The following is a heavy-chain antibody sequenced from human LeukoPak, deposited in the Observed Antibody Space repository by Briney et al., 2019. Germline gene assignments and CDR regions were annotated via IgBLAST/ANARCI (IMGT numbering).Heavy chain of an antibody. CDR2: IWSDGTQK. V-gene: IGHV3-33*06. Sequence: GGSLILSRAASGFTYSHYGMHWVRQAPGKGLEWVAVIWSDGTQKYYGDAVKGRFTISRDNSMKTLFLQMNSLRGDDTAVYYCAKDAQRGFDYSNSLESWGQGTLVTVSS. D-gene: IGHD4-11*01. J-gene: IGHJ5*01. CDR3: AKDAQRGFDYSNSLES. CDR1: GFTYSHYG.